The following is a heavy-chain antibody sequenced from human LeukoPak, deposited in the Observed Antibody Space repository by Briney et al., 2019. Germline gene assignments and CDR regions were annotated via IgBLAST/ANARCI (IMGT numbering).Heavy chain of an antibody. CDR1: GGSISSSSSY. CDR2: IYYSGST. D-gene: IGHD3-22*01. Sequence: SETLSLTCTVSGGSISSSSSYWGWIRQPPGKGLEWIGSIYYSGSTYYNPSLKSRVTISVDTSKNQFSLKLSSVTAADTAVYYCARLHGRNYYDSSGYYYYFDYWGQGTLVTVSS. V-gene: IGHV4-39*01. CDR3: ARLHGRNYYDSSGYYYYFDY. J-gene: IGHJ4*02.